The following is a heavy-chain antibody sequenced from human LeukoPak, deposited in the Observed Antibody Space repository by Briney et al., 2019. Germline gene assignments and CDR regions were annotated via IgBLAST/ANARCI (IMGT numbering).Heavy chain of an antibody. Sequence: PGGSLRLSCVASGSTFTGNWHWVRQAPGKGLVWVSLIRSDGSSTGYADSVKGRFTISRDSAKNPLYLQMNSLRVEDTAVYYCARNSGWVSHYWGQGTLVTVSS. J-gene: IGHJ4*02. CDR2: IRSDGSST. V-gene: IGHV3-74*01. CDR1: GSTFTGNW. CDR3: ARNSGWVSHY. D-gene: IGHD3-10*01.